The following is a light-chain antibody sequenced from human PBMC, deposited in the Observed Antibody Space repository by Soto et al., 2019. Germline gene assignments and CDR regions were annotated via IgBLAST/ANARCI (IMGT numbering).Light chain of an antibody. CDR2: WAS. V-gene: IGKV4-1*01. CDR3: QQYYITPPT. CDR1: QSVLYNSNNKNY. J-gene: IGKJ1*01. Sequence: DIVMTQSPDSLAVSLGERATINCKSSQSVLYNSNNKNYLAWYQQKPGQPPNLLIYWASTRESGVPDRFSGSGSGTDFTLTISSLQAEDVAVYYCQQYYITPPTFGQGTKVEIK.